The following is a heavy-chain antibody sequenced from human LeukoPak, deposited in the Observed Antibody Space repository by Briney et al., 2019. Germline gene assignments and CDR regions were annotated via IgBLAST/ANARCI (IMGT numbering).Heavy chain of an antibody. CDR2: ISGSGSSGGST. J-gene: IGHJ4*02. D-gene: IGHD2-2*01. CDR1: GFTFSCYA. CDR3: AKGSHYCTSTSCYPTRPLFDY. V-gene: IGHV3-23*01. Sequence: GGSLRLSCPASGFTFSCYAVGWVRQAPGKGLEWVSGISGSGSSGGSTYYADSVKGRFTISRDNANNTVYLQMNSLSDEDTAVYFCAKGSHYCTSTSCYPTRPLFDYWGQGTLVTVSS.